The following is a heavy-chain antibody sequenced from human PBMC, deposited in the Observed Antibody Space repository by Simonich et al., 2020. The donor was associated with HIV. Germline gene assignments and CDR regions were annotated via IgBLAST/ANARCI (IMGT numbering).Heavy chain of an antibody. CDR3: ARGWDGSSSSLDDY. J-gene: IGHJ4*02. Sequence: EVQLVESGGGLVQPGGFLRLSCAAFGFTFSRCWMTWVRQAPGKGLEWVANIKQDGSQKYYVDSVKGRFTISRDNAKNLLYLQMDSLRVEDTAVYYCARGWDGSSSSLDDYWGQGTLVTVSS. CDR1: GFTFSRCW. D-gene: IGHD6-6*01. CDR2: IKQDGSQK. V-gene: IGHV3-7*01.